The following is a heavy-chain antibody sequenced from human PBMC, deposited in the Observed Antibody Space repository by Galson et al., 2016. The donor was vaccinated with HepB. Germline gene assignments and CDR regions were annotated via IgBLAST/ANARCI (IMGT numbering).Heavy chain of an antibody. CDR3: ATSTDYKTSAISDAFDV. J-gene: IGHJ3*01. CDR2: FDPEDGET. Sequence: SVKVSCKVSGYTLIELPRHWVRQAPGKGLEWMGGFDPEDGETIYAQKFQGRVTMTEDTSTDTTYMELSSLRSEDTAVYFCATSTDYKTSAISDAFDVWGQGTMVTVSS. V-gene: IGHV1-24*01. CDR1: GYTLIELP. D-gene: IGHD4/OR15-4a*01.